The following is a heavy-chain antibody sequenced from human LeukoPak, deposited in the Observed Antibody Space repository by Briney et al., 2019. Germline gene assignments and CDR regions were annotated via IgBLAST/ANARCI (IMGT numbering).Heavy chain of an antibody. CDR3: AREQYDILTGYYGGTFDY. V-gene: IGHV1-69*06. CDR2: IIPIFGTA. CDR1: GGTFSSYA. Sequence: SVKVSCKASGGTFSSYAISWVRQAPGQGLEWMGGIIPIFGTANYAQKFQGRVTITADKSTSTAYMELSSLRSEDTAVYYCAREQYDILTGYYGGTFDYWAREPWSPSPQ. D-gene: IGHD3-9*01. J-gene: IGHJ4*02.